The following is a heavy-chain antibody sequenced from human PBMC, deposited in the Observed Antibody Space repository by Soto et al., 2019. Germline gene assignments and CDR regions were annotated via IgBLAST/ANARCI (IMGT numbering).Heavy chain of an antibody. J-gene: IGHJ4*02. CDR1: GYTFTSYG. V-gene: IGHV1-18*01. Sequence: QVQLVQSGPEVKKPGASVKVSCKTSGYTFTSYGISWVRQAPGQGLEWMGWINTDKGKTTYAQKFQDRVTMTTDTSTSTAYMKLRSLSSDDTAVYYCATRSPAFDYWGQGTLVTVSS. CDR2: INTDKGKT. CDR3: ATRSPAFDY.